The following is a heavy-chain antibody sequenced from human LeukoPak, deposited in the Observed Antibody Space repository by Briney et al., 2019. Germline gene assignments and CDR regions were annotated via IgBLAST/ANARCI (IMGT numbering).Heavy chain of an antibody. CDR3: AREGDGYNTNNYYYYGMDV. Sequence: GASVKVSCKASGGTFSSYAISWVRQAPGQGLEWMGGIIPIFGTANYAQKFQGRVTITADESTSTASMELSSLRSEDTAVYYCAREGDGYNTNNYYYYGMDVWGQGTTVTVSS. V-gene: IGHV1-69*13. CDR2: IIPIFGTA. CDR1: GGTFSSYA. D-gene: IGHD5-24*01. J-gene: IGHJ6*02.